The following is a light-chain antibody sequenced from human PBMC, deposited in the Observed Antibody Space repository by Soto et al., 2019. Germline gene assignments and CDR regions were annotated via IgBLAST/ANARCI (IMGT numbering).Light chain of an antibody. Sequence: EIVMTQSPVTLSVSPGERATLSCRASQSVNSYLAWYQQKPGQTPRLLIYAASPRATGVPARFSGSGSGTEFTLTISSLQSEDFAVYYCQRYNDWPQTFGQGTKVEIK. J-gene: IGKJ1*01. V-gene: IGKV3-15*01. CDR3: QRYNDWPQT. CDR1: QSVNSY. CDR2: AAS.